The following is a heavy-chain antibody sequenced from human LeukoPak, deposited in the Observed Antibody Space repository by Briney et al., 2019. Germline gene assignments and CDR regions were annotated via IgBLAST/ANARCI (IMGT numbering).Heavy chain of an antibody. CDR3: ARDRDEVVPLDAFDI. Sequence: GGSLRLSCAASGFTFSSYGMHWVRQAPGKGLEWVAVISYDGSNKYYADSVKGRFTISRDNSKNTLYLQMNSLRAEDTAVYYCARDRDEVVPLDAFDIWGQGTMVTVSS. J-gene: IGHJ3*02. V-gene: IGHV3-30*03. CDR1: GFTFSSYG. CDR2: ISYDGSNK. D-gene: IGHD2-21*01.